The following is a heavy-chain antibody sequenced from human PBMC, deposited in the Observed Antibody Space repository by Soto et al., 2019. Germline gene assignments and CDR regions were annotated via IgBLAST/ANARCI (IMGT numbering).Heavy chain of an antibody. CDR1: GYIFTSYG. CDR2: SSAHNGDT. J-gene: IGHJ5*02. V-gene: IGHV1-18*04. D-gene: IGHD2-2*01. CDR3: ARVMIVVSAALTTYDA. Sequence: ASVKVSCKASGYIFTSYGVSWLRQAPGQGLEWMGWSSAHNGDTKYAPKFQGRVTMTTDTSTSTVYMEVRSLRSDDTAVYYCARVMIVVSAALTTYDAWGQGTLVTVSS.